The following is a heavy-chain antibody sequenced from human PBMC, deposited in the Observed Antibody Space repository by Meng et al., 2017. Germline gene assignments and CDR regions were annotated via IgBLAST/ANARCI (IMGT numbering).Heavy chain of an antibody. CDR2: AYYRSKWYH. V-gene: IGHV6-1*01. J-gene: IGHJ4*02. Sequence: HPQPSGPGLGTPPQTLSLICAISGDSGSSNSAAWNWIRQSPSRGLEWLGRAYYRSKWYHDYAESVKSRISIDPDTSKNQFSLQLRSVTPEDSAVYYCARGSYSFDSWGQRTLVTVSS. CDR1: GDSGSSNSAA. CDR3: ARGSYSFDS. D-gene: IGHD1-26*01.